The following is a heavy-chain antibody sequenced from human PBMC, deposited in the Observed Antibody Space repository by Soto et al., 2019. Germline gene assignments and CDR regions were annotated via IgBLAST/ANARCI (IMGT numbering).Heavy chain of an antibody. J-gene: IGHJ4*02. Sequence: GGSLRLSCAASGFTFSSYAMHWVRQAPGKGLEWVAVISYDGSNKYYADSVKGRFTISRDNSKNTLYLQMNSLRAEDTAVYYCARGRWVGARFLDYWGQGTLVTVSS. V-gene: IGHV3-30-3*01. CDR1: GFTFSSYA. CDR2: ISYDGSNK. CDR3: ARGRWVGARFLDY. D-gene: IGHD1-26*01.